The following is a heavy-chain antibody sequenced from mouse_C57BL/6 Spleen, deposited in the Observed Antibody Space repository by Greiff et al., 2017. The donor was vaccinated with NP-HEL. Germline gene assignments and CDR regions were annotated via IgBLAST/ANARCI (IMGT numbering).Heavy chain of an antibody. J-gene: IGHJ1*03. D-gene: IGHD1-1*01. CDR2: ISYDGSN. Sequence: EVKLQESGPGLVKPSQSLSLTCSVTGYSITSGYYWNWIRQFPGNKLEWMGYISYDGSNNYNPSLTNRISITRDTSKNQFFLKLNSVTTEDTATYYCAREGIITTEPRGYFDVWGTGTTVTVSS. CDR3: AREGIITTEPRGYFDV. CDR1: GYSITSGYY. V-gene: IGHV3-6*01.